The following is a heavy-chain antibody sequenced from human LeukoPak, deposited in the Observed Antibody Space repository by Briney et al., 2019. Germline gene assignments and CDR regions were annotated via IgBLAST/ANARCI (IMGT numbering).Heavy chain of an antibody. Sequence: GRSLRLSCAASGLTFSSYAMSWVCQAPGKGLEWVSAISVSGGSTYYADSVKGRFTISRDNSKNTLYLQMNSLRAEDTAVYYCAKVAALYYDILTGYYYYYYYMDVWGKGTTVTVSS. J-gene: IGHJ6*03. D-gene: IGHD3-9*01. CDR2: ISVSGGST. CDR1: GLTFSSYA. CDR3: AKVAALYYDILTGYYYYYYYMDV. V-gene: IGHV3-23*01.